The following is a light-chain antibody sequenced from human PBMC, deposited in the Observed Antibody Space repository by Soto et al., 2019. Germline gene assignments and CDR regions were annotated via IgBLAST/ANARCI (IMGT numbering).Light chain of an antibody. CDR2: SAS. J-gene: IGKJ1*01. CDR3: QQTYSTPRT. Sequence: DIQMTQSPSSLSASVGDRVTITCRASRSIKTYVNWYQQRPGKAPELLIYSASNLHTGVPPRFSGSGSGTDFTFTINNLLPEDFAIYYCQQTYSTPRTFGQGTKVDIK. CDR1: RSIKTY. V-gene: IGKV1-39*01.